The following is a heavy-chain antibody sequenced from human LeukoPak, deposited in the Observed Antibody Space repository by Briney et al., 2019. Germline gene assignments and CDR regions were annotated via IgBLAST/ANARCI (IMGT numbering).Heavy chain of an antibody. V-gene: IGHV3-72*01. CDR2: SRDRAHSYST. CDR3: AGGPRGGDKKIYAFDI. Sequence: GGSLRLSCAASGFTFSDYYMDWVRQAPGKGLEWVGRSRDRAHSYSTEYAASVKGRFTISRDDSKNLLYLQMNSLRAEDTAVYYCAGGPRGGDKKIYAFDIWGQGTMVTVSS. CDR1: GFTFSDYY. D-gene: IGHD2-21*02. J-gene: IGHJ3*02.